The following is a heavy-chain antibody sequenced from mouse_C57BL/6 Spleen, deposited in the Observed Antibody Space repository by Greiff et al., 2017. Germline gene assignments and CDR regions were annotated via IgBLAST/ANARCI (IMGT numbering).Heavy chain of an antibody. D-gene: IGHD1-1*01. CDR3: ARYYYGSSYDGYFDT. CDR2: IYPGSGNT. V-gene: IGHV1-76*01. CDR1: GYTFTDYY. J-gene: IGHJ2*01. Sequence: QVHVKQSGAELVRPGASVKLSCKASGYTFTDYYINWVKQRPGQGLEWIARIYPGSGNTYYNEKFKGKATLTAEKSSSTAYMQLSSLTSEDSAVYFCARYYYGSSYDGYFDTGAKAPLSQSPQ.